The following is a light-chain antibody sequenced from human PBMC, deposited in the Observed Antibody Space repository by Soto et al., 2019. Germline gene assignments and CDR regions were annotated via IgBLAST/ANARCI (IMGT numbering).Light chain of an antibody. CDR1: QSVGSY. CDR3: QQYRSSPLT. CDR2: DTS. J-gene: IGKJ4*01. V-gene: IGKV3-20*01. Sequence: EIVLTQSPGTLSLSPGERATLSCRASQSVGSYLAWYQQKPGQAPRLLISDTSSRATGIPDRFSGSGSGTDFTRTISRLEPEDFAVYYCQQYRSSPLTFGGGTKVESK.